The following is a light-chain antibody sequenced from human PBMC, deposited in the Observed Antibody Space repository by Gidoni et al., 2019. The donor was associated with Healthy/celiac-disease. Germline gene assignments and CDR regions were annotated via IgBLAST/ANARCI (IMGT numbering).Light chain of an antibody. V-gene: IGKV1-39*01. CDR3: QQSYSTPQT. CDR1: QSISSY. CDR2: AAS. Sequence: QMTQSPSSLSASVGDRVTITCRASQSISSYLNWYQQKPGKAPKLLIYAASSLQSGVPSRFSGSGSGTDFTLTISSLQPEDFATYYCQQSYSTPQTFGQGTKLEIK. J-gene: IGKJ2*01.